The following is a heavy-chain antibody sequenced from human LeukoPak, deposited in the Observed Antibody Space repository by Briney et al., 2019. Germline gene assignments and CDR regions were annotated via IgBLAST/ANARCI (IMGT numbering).Heavy chain of an antibody. Sequence: SETLSLTCTVSGGSISSYYWSWIRQPPGKGLEWIGYIYYSGSTNYNPSLKSRVTISVDTSKNQFSLKLSSVTAADTAVYYCARDYYDSSGYYYVHAFDIWGQGTMVTVSS. CDR1: GGSISSYY. CDR2: IYYSGST. CDR3: ARDYYDSSGYYYVHAFDI. J-gene: IGHJ3*02. V-gene: IGHV4-59*01. D-gene: IGHD3-22*01.